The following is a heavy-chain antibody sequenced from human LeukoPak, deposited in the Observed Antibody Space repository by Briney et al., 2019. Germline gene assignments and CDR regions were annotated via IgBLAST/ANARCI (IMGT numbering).Heavy chain of an antibody. CDR3: ASPYSSGSYYDTFTI. CDR1: GYTFSTYA. Sequence: GASVKVSCKASGYTFSTYAMHWVRQAPGQRLEWMGWINAASGNTKYSQTFQGRVTITRDTSASTAYMELSSLRSEDTAIYYCASPYSSGSYYDTFTIWGQGTMVIVSS. CDR2: INAASGNT. D-gene: IGHD3-10*01. J-gene: IGHJ3*02. V-gene: IGHV1-3*01.